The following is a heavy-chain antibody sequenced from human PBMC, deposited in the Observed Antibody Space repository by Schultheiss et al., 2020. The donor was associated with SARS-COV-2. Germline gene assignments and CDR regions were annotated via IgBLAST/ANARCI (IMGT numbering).Heavy chain of an antibody. V-gene: IGHV4-34*01. CDR2: INHSGST. J-gene: IGHJ6*02. D-gene: IGHD2-2*01. CDR3: ARAKGYCSSTSCYHYYYYGMDV. CDR1: GGSFSGYY. Sequence: SETLSLTCAVYGGSFSGYYWSWIRQPPGKGLEWIGEINHSGSTNYNPSLKSRVTMSVDTSKNQFSLKLSSVTAADTAVYYCARAKGYCSSTSCYHYYYYGMDVWGQGTTVTVSS.